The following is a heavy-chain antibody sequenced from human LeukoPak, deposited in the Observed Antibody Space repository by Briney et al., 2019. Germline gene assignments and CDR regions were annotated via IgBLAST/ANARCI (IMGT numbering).Heavy chain of an antibody. V-gene: IGHV4-30-2*01. Sequence: SETLSLTCTVSGGSISSGGYYWSWIRQPPGKGLEWIGYIYHSGSTYYNPSLKSRVTISVDRSKNQFSLKLSSVTAADTAVYYCARDRPTVVTRGYFDLWGRGTLVTVSS. D-gene: IGHD4-23*01. J-gene: IGHJ2*01. CDR2: IYHSGST. CDR1: GGSISSGGYY. CDR3: ARDRPTVVTRGYFDL.